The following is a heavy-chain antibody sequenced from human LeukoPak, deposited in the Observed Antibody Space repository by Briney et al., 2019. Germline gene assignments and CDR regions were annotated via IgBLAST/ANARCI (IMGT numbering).Heavy chain of an antibody. V-gene: IGHV4-31*11. CDR3: AKARLLWFGEFEGY. J-gene: IGHJ4*02. D-gene: IGHD3-10*01. CDR1: GGSISSGGYY. CDR2: IYYSGST. Sequence: SETLSLTCAVSGGSISSGGYYWSWIRQHPGKGLEWIGYIYYSGSTYYNPSLKSRVTMSVDTSKSQFSLKLSSVTAADTAVYYCAKARLLWFGEFEGYWGQGTLVTVSS.